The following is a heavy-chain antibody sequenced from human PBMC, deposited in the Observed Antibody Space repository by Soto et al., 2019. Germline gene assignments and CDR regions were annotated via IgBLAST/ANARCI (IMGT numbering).Heavy chain of an antibody. V-gene: IGHV3-33*01. CDR3: ARGNWKYGYFDS. D-gene: IGHD1-7*01. Sequence: QVQLEESGGGVVQPGRSLRLSCAVSGFTGSNYGLNWVRQAPGKGLEWVAVIWHDGGRKYNAESVKGRFTVSRDNSKNTLYLQMNSLRAEDTAVYYCARGNWKYGYFDSWCQGALVIVSS. CDR1: GFTGSNYG. J-gene: IGHJ4*02. CDR2: IWHDGGRK.